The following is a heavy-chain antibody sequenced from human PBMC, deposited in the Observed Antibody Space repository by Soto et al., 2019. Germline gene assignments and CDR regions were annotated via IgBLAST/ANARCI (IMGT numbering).Heavy chain of an antibody. CDR1: GYSFNAYH. D-gene: IGHD6-19*01. CDR3: ARDTVDGTDF. Sequence: ASVKVSCKASGYSFNAYHMHWLRQAPGQGPEWMGWINPNDGGTNYAQNFQGRVSMTRDTSSSTGYMELTGLRSDDTAVYYCARDTVDGTDFWGQGTLVTVSS. V-gene: IGHV1-2*02. J-gene: IGHJ4*02. CDR2: INPNDGGT.